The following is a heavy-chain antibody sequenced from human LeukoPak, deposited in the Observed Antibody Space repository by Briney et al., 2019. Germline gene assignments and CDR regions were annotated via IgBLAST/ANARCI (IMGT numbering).Heavy chain of an antibody. J-gene: IGHJ6*02. CDR2: FDPEDGET. CDR1: GYTLTELS. CDR3: ATEACSGGSCYHPYYYYGMDV. Sequence: ASVKVSCKVSGYTLTELSMHWVRQAPGKGLEWMGGFDPEDGETIYAQKFQGRVTMIEDTSTDTAYMELSSLRSEDTAVYYCATEACSGGSCYHPYYYYGMDVWGQGTTVTVSS. D-gene: IGHD2-15*01. V-gene: IGHV1-24*01.